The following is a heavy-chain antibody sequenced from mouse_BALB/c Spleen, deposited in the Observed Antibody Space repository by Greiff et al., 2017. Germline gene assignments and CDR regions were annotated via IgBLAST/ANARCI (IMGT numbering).Heavy chain of an antibody. CDR3: ARQMAYDGYSWFAY. Sequence: EVQLRQSGPELVKPGASVKMSCKASGYTFTSYVMHWVKQKPGQGLEWIGYINPYNDGTKYNEKFKGKATLTSDKSSSTAYMELSSLTSEDSAVYYCARQMAYDGYSWFAYWGQGTLVTVSA. CDR2: INPYNDGT. D-gene: IGHD2-3*01. J-gene: IGHJ3*01. CDR1: GYTFTSYV. V-gene: IGHV1-14*01.